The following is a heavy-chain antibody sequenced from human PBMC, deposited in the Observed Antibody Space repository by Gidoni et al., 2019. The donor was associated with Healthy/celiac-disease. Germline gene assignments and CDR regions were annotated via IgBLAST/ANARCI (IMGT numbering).Heavy chain of an antibody. V-gene: IGHV3-23*01. CDR3: AKAGWGDGYGDYYYYYGMDV. CDR2: ISGSGGST. D-gene: IGHD4-17*01. J-gene: IGHJ6*02. Sequence: VQLLESGGGLVQPGGSLRRFCAASRFTLRSYPMTWVRQASGKGLEWGSAISGSGGSTYYADSVKGRFTISRENSKNTLYLQMNSLRAEDTAVYYCAKAGWGDGYGDYYYYYGMDVWGQGTTVTVSS. CDR1: RFTLRSYP.